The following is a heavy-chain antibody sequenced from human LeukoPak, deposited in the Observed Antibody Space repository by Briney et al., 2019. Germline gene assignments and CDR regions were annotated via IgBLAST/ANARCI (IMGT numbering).Heavy chain of an antibody. CDR3: ARVFLSRYDSSGYYYGYYYYGMDV. CDR2: INHSGST. D-gene: IGHD3-22*01. J-gene: IGHJ6*02. V-gene: IGHV4-34*01. CDR1: GGSFSGYY. Sequence: SETLSLTCAVYGGSFSGYYWSWIRQPPGKGLEWIGEINHSGSTNYNPSLKSRVTISADTSKNQFSLKLSSVTAADTAVYYCARVFLSRYDSSGYYYGYYYYGMDVWGQGTTVTVSS.